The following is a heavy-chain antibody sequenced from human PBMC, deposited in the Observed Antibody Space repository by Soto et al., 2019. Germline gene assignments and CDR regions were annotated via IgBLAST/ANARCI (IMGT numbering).Heavy chain of an antibody. CDR2: FDPEDGET. Sequence: ASVKVSCKVSGYTLTELSMHWVRQAPGKGLEWMGGFDPEDGETIYAQKFQGRVTMTEDTSTDTAYMELSSLRSEDTAVYYCATAVQWLGRSPFDYWGQGTLVTVSS. CDR1: GYTLTELS. CDR3: ATAVQWLGRSPFDY. V-gene: IGHV1-24*01. J-gene: IGHJ4*02. D-gene: IGHD6-19*01.